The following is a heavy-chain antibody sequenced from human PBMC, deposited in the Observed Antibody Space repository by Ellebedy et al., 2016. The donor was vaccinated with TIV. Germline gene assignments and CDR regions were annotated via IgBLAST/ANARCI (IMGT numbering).Heavy chain of an antibody. Sequence: GGSLRLSXAASGFTFSNYWVHWVRQAPGKGLEWVSRLNNDGTITSYADSVKGRFTVSRDNARNTLYLQMYSLRAEDTAVYYCARGLCSGGRCDYFYAMDVWGQGTTVTVSS. CDR2: LNNDGTIT. CDR3: ARGLCSGGRCDYFYAMDV. V-gene: IGHV3-74*01. CDR1: GFTFSNYW. J-gene: IGHJ6*02. D-gene: IGHD2-15*01.